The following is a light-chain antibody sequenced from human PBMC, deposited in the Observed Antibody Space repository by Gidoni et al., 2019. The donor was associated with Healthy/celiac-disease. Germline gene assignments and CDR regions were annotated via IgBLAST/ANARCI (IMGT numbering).Light chain of an antibody. Sequence: EIVMPQSPATLSMSPGKRATLSCKPSQSVRSSYLSWYQQKPGQAPRLLIYGASTRATGISARFSGSGSVTDFTLTISSLQPEDFAVYYCQQDYTLPTFGGGTKVEIK. CDR1: QSVRSSY. CDR2: GAS. V-gene: IGKV3D-7*01. J-gene: IGKJ4*01. CDR3: QQDYTLPT.